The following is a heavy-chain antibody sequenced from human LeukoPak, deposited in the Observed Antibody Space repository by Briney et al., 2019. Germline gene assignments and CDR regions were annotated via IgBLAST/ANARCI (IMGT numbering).Heavy chain of an antibody. CDR2: IYYSGST. D-gene: IGHD5-18*01. CDR1: GGSISGGDYY. CDR3: ARHSGAYNYGHTPFDF. V-gene: IGHV4-30-4*01. J-gene: IGHJ4*02. Sequence: PSETLSLTCTVSGGSISGGDYYWSWIRQPPGKGLEWIWYIYYSGSTYYNPSLKSRVTISVDTSKNQFSLKLSSVTAADTAVYFCARHSGAYNYGHTPFDFWGQGTLVTVSS.